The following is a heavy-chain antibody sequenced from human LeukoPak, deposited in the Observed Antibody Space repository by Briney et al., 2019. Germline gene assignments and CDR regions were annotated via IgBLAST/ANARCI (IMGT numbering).Heavy chain of an antibody. CDR2: ISWDGGST. Sequence: GGSLRLSCAASGFTFDDYAMHWVRQAPGKGLEWVSLISWDGGSTYYADSVKGRFTISRGNSKNSLYLQMNSLRAEDTALYYCAKAYGSGDYYYYYMDVWGKGTTVTVSS. D-gene: IGHD3-10*01. J-gene: IGHJ6*03. V-gene: IGHV3-43D*03. CDR1: GFTFDDYA. CDR3: AKAYGSGDYYYYYMDV.